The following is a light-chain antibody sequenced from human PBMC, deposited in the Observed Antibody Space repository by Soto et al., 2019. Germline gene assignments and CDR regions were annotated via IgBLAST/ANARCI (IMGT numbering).Light chain of an antibody. J-gene: IGKJ4*01. CDR3: QQYGSSRRT. Sequence: EIVLAQSPDTLSLSPGERASLSCRASQSVSSNSLAWYQQKTGQAPRLLVYGASSRATGIPDRFSGSGSESDFTLTISRLEPEDFAVYFCQQYGSSRRTFGGGTMVEIK. V-gene: IGKV3-20*01. CDR1: QSVSSNS. CDR2: GAS.